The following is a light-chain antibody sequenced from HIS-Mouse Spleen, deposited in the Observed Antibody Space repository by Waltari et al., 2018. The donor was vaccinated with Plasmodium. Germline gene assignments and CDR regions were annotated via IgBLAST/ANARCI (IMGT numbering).Light chain of an antibody. Sequence: QSALTQPPSVSGSPGQSVTISCTGTSSDVGSYNRVSGYQQPPGTTPKLMIYEVSNRPSGVSDRFSGDKSGHTASLTIPGLQAEDEADYYCSLYTSSSTLVFGGGTKLTVL. CDR3: SLYTSSSTLV. CDR2: EVS. J-gene: IGLJ2*01. V-gene: IGLV2-18*01. CDR1: SSDVGSYNR.